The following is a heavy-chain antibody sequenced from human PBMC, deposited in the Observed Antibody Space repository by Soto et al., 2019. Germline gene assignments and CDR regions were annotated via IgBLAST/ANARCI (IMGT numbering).Heavy chain of an antibody. V-gene: IGHV3-11*01. CDR1: GFTFSDYY. J-gene: IGHJ6*03. D-gene: IGHD3-10*01. CDR2: ISSSGSTI. Sequence: GGSLRLSCAASGFTFSDYYMSWIRQAPGKGLEWVSYISSSGSTIYYADSVKGRFTISRDNAKNSLYLQMNSLRAEDTAVYYCARHPFDYGSGSYYYYYMDVWGKGTTVTVSS. CDR3: ARHPFDYGSGSYYYYYMDV.